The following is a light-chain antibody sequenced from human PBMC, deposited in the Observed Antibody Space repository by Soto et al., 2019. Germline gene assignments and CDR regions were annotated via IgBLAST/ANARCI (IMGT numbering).Light chain of an antibody. CDR1: ESISSW. CDR3: QQYDNLPIT. V-gene: IGKV1-5*01. Sequence: DIQMTQSPSTLSASVGDRVTISCRASESISSWLAWYQQKPGKAPKVLIYDASSLKSGVPSRFSGSGSGTDFTFTISSLQPEDIATYYCQQYDNLPITFGQGTRLEIK. J-gene: IGKJ5*01. CDR2: DAS.